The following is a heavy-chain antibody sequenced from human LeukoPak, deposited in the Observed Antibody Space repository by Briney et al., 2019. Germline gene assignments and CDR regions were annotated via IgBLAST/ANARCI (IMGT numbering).Heavy chain of an antibody. CDR2: INPSGGSI. V-gene: IGHV1-46*01. D-gene: IGHD3-22*01. Sequence: ASVKVSCKASGYTFTRYYVHWVRQAHGQGPEWMGIINPSGGSINYAQKFQGRVTRSRDTSTSTVYMTLSRLRSEHTAEDFCAKDGWFYYDSSDYSGFDYWGRGTRVTVSS. CDR1: GYTFTRYY. CDR3: AKDGWFYYDSSDYSGFDY. J-gene: IGHJ4*02.